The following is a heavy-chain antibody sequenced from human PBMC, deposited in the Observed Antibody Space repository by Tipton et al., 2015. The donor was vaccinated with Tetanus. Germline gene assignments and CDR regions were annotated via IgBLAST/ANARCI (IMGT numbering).Heavy chain of an antibody. CDR2: VFHSGTT. CDR3: ARWIAVTGTDFDF. J-gene: IGHJ4*02. CDR1: GVSISSNSYY. V-gene: IGHV4-39*01. Sequence: TLSLTCTVSGVSISSNSYYWGWIRQPPGKGLEWMGTVFHSGTTYYNPSLKSRVTISVDTSKNQFSLKLTSVTAADTAVYYCARWIAVTGTDFDFWGQGTPVTVSS. D-gene: IGHD6-19*01.